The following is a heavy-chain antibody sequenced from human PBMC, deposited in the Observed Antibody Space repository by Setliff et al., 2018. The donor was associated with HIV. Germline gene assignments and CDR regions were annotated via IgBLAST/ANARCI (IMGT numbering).Heavy chain of an antibody. Sequence: TLSLTCTVSGGSLSIHPFYWGWIRQPPGKGLEWIGSIYYSGSTNQNPTLKSRLTISVDTSKNQFSLKLNSVTASDTAIYHCARMWRDFMVRGLIDYWGQGSLVTVSS. CDR2: IYYSGST. J-gene: IGHJ4*02. CDR3: ARMWRDFMVRGLIDY. CDR1: GGSLSIHPFY. D-gene: IGHD3-10*01. V-gene: IGHV4-39*07.